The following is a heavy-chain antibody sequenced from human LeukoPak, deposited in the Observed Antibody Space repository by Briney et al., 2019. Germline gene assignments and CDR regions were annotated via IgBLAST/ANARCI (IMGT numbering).Heavy chain of an antibody. CDR3: ASLLWFGEYTIDY. D-gene: IGHD3-10*01. Sequence: GGSLRLSCAASGFTFSSYEMNWVRQAPGKGLEWVSYISSSGSTIYYADSVKGRFTISRDNAKNSLYLQMNSLRAEDTAVYYCASLLWFGEYTIDYWGQGTLVTVSS. CDR2: ISSSGSTI. V-gene: IGHV3-48*03. J-gene: IGHJ4*02. CDR1: GFTFSSYE.